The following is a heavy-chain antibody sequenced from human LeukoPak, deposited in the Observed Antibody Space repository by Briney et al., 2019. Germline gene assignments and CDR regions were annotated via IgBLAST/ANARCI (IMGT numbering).Heavy chain of an antibody. J-gene: IGHJ5*02. V-gene: IGHV3-30*04. CDR1: GFTFSSYA. Sequence: GGSLRLSCAASGFTFSSYAMHWVRQAPGKGLEWVAVISYDGSNKYYADSVKGRFTISRDNSKNTLYLQMNSLRAEDTAVYYCARGVHPRGSGSYYNTHNNWFDPWGQGTLVTVSS. CDR2: ISYDGSNK. D-gene: IGHD3-10*01. CDR3: ARGVHPRGSGSYYNTHNNWFDP.